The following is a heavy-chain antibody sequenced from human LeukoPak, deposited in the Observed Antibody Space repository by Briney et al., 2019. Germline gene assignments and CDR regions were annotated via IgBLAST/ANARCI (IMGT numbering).Heavy chain of an antibody. CDR1: GYTFTTYG. V-gene: IGHV1-18*01. Sequence: ASVKVSCKASGYTFTTYGINWVRQAPGQGLEWMGWISAYNGNTNYAQKFQGRVTMTTDTSTSTAYMELRSLRSEDTAVYYCARDKGLGGVPAAIGYWDQGTLVTVSS. CDR2: ISAYNGNT. CDR3: ARDKGLGGVPAAIGY. J-gene: IGHJ4*02. D-gene: IGHD2-2*01.